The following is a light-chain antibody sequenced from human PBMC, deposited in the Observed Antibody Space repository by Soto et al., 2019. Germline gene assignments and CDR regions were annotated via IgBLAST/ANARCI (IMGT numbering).Light chain of an antibody. CDR3: QHLNSYSYT. Sequence: DIQLTQSPSFLSASVGDRVTITCRASQGISSYLAWYQQKPGKAPKLLIYAASTLQSGVPSRFSGSGPGTECTLTISRLQPEDFATYYCQHLNSYSYTFGQGTKLEIK. J-gene: IGKJ2*01. V-gene: IGKV1-9*01. CDR2: AAS. CDR1: QGISSY.